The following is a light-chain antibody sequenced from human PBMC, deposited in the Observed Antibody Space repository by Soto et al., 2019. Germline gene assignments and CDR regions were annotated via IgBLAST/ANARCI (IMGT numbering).Light chain of an antibody. CDR3: QHYNYWPPWT. CDR1: QSVSSN. Sequence: EIVMTQSPATLSVSPGERATLSCRASQSVSSNLAWYQQKPGQSPRLLIYGASTRATGIPARFSGSGSGTEFTLTISSLQSEDLAVYYCQHYNYWPPWTFGQGTKVQIK. J-gene: IGKJ1*01. CDR2: GAS. V-gene: IGKV3-15*01.